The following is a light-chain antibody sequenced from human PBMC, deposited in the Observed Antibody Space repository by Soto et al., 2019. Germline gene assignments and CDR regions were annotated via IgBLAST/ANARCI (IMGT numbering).Light chain of an antibody. CDR1: ESTTCY. V-gene: IGKV1-39*01. Sequence: DIQMSQSPSSLSASIGDRVTITCRASESTTCYVCWHQQKPETAPKLMNSGASTLQGGVPSRFSGRGSGTDFTLAISSLQHEDVGTYYCQQSFRTPLSFGGGTKVDIK. CDR2: GAS. CDR3: QQSFRTPLS. J-gene: IGKJ4*01.